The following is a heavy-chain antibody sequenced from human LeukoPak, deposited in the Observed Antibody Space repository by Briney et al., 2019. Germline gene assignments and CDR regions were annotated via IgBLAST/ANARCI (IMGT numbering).Heavy chain of an antibody. V-gene: IGHV4-61*02. J-gene: IGHJ5*02. Sequence: SETLSLTCTVSGGSISSGSYYWSWLRQPAGKGLEWLGRIYTSGSTNYNPSLKSRVTISVDTSKNQFSLKLSSVTAADTAVYYCARERVWRYCGGDSCGWFDPWGQGTLVTVSS. CDR3: ARERVWRYCGGDSCGWFDP. CDR1: GGSISSGSYY. D-gene: IGHD2-21*02. CDR2: IYTSGST.